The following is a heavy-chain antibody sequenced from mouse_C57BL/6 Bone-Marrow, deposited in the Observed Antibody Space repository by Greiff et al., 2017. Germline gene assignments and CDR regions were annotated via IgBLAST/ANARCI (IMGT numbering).Heavy chain of an antibody. CDR2: ISNGGGST. Sequence: EVKLMESGGGLVQPGGSLKLSCAASGFTFSDYYMYWVRQTPEKRLEWVAYISNGGGSTYYPDPVKGRFTISSDNAKNTLYLQMSRLKSEDTAMYYCARRVYDGYYWYFDVWGTGTTVTVSS. D-gene: IGHD2-3*01. J-gene: IGHJ1*03. CDR3: ARRVYDGYYWYFDV. CDR1: GFTFSDYY. V-gene: IGHV5-12*01.